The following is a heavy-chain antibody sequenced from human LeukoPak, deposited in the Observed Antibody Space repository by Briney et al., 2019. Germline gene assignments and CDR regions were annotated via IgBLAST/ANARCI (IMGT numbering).Heavy chain of an antibody. D-gene: IGHD6-13*01. CDR3: ARGGTAAAKYFKH. V-gene: IGHV3-66*01. CDR2: LYSGGIT. CDR1: TFTVSSNY. Sequence: GGSLRLSCAASTFTVSSNYMSWVRQAPGKGLEWGSVLYSGGITYYADSVKGRFTISSDNALNTLYLQMNSLRVEDTAVYYCARGGTAAAKYFKHWGQGTLVTVSS. J-gene: IGHJ1*01.